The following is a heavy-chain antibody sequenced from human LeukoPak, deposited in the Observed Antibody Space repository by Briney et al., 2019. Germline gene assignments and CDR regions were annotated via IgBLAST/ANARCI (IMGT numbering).Heavy chain of an antibody. D-gene: IGHD2-21*01. CDR2: IYYSGST. CDR1: GGSINNYY. V-gene: IGHV4-59*01. Sequence: PSETLSLTCTASGGSINNYYWSWIRQPPGKGLEWIGYIYYSGSTNYNPSLKSRVTISVDTSKNQFSLKLRSVTAADTAVYYCARVEAGLLDAFDLWGQGTMVTVSS. CDR3: ARVEAGLLDAFDL. J-gene: IGHJ3*01.